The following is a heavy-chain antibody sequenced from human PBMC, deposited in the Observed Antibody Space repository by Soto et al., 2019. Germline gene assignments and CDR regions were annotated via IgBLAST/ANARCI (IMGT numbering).Heavy chain of an antibody. CDR2: ISAYNGNT. CDR1: GFSFPSYG. D-gene: IGHD3-10*01. J-gene: IGHJ5*02. CDR3: ARGVGSGTYYNQYNWFDP. V-gene: IGHV1-18*01. Sequence: ASVRVSSKASGFSFPSYGISWVRQAPGQGLEWLGWISAYNGNTNHAQKLQGRVTMTTDTSTSTAYMELRSLRSDDTAVYYCARGVGSGTYYNQYNWFDPWGQGTLVSVSS.